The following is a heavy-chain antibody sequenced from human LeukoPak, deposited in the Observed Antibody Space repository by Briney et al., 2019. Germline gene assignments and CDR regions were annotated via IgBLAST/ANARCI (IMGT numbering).Heavy chain of an antibody. V-gene: IGHV4-31*03. J-gene: IGHJ5*02. Sequence: PSETLSLTCSVSGGSISSGGYYWSWIRQHPGTGLEWLGYIYYSGSTYYNPSLKNRVLISVDTSKNQFSLELSSVTAADTAVYYCARSWNSAWFDPWGQGTLVTVSS. D-gene: IGHD1-7*01. CDR3: ARSWNSAWFDP. CDR1: GGSISSGGYY. CDR2: IYYSGST.